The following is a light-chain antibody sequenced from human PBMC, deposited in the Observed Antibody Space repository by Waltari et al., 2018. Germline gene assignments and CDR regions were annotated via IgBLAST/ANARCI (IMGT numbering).Light chain of an antibody. V-gene: IGKV1-8*01. CDR3: QQYYSYPLT. J-gene: IGKJ4*01. Sequence: AIRMTQSPSSLSASTGDRVTITCRASQGISSYLAWYQQKQGKAPKRLIYAASTLQSGVPSRFSGSGSGTDFTLTISCLQSEDFATYYCQQYYSYPLTFGGGTKVEIK. CDR2: AAS. CDR1: QGISSY.